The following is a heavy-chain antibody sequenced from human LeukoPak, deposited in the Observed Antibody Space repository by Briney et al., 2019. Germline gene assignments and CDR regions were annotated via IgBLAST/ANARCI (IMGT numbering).Heavy chain of an antibody. D-gene: IGHD1-1*01. V-gene: IGHV4-4*02. CDR2: IYHSGSP. J-gene: IGHJ4*02. Sequence: SGTLSLTCAVSGGSISNNNWWGWVRQPPGKGLEWIGEIYHSGSPNYNPSLKSRVTISVDKSRNHFSLNLSSVTAADTAVYYCARVNINNWHSCDYWGQGTLVTVSS. CDR1: GGSISNNNW. CDR3: ARVNINNWHSCDY.